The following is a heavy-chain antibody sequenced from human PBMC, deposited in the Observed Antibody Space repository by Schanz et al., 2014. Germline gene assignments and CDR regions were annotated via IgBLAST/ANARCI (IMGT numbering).Heavy chain of an antibody. Sequence: EVQLVESGGELVQPGGSLRLSCAASGFTFSSYWMHWVRQVPGKGPVWVSRLNFDETYTSYADSVKGRFTISRDNAKNSLYLQMNSLRAEDTAVYYCARPPPPYSSSPYYWYYGMDVWGQGTTVTVSS. D-gene: IGHD6-6*01. CDR1: GFTFSSYW. V-gene: IGHV3-74*01. CDR2: LNFDETYT. CDR3: ARPPPPYSSSPYYWYYGMDV. J-gene: IGHJ6*02.